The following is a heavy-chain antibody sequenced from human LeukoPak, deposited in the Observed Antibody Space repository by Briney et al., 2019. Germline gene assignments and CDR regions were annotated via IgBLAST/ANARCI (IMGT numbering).Heavy chain of an antibody. CDR2: INHSGST. V-gene: IGHV4-34*01. J-gene: IGHJ4*02. CDR1: GGSFNGYY. D-gene: IGHD3-10*01. Sequence: SETLSLTCAVYGGSFNGYYWSWIRQPPGKGLEWIGEINHSGSTNYNPSLKSRVTISVDTSKNQFSLKLSSVTAADTAVYYCARGYGGYYGSGSPYYFDYWGQGTLVTVSS. CDR3: ARGYGGYYGSGSPYYFDY.